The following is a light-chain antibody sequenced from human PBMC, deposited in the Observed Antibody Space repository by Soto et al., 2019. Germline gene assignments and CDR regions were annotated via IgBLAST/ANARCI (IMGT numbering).Light chain of an antibody. Sequence: EIVFTQSPGTLSLSPGASATLSCRASQSISSSYLAWYQQKPGQAPRLLLFGTSSRATGIPDRFSGSGSGTDFTLTISRLEPEDFAVYYCQQYGRSPKTFGQGTKVDIK. J-gene: IGKJ1*01. CDR3: QQYGRSPKT. V-gene: IGKV3-20*01. CDR1: QSISSSY. CDR2: GTS.